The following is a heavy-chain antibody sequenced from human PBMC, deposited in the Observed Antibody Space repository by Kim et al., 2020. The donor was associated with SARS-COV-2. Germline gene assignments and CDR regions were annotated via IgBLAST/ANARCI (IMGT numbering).Heavy chain of an antibody. D-gene: IGHD6-19*01. CDR3: ARDRRYRIAVAED. J-gene: IGHJ4*02. V-gene: IGHV3-21*01. Sequence: YADSVKGRFTIPRDDAKTSLYLQMNSLRAEDTAVYYCARDRRYRIAVAEDWGQGTLVTVSS.